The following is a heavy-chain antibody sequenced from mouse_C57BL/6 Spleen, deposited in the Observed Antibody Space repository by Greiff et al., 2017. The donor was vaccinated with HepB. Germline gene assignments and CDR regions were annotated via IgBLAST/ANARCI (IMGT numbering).Heavy chain of an antibody. Sequence: VQLQQSGPELVKPGASVKISCKASGYAFSSSWMNWVKQRPGKGLEWIGRIYPGDGDTNYNGKFKGKATLTADKSSSTAYMQLSSLTSEDSAVYFCAKGPLYYYGSSPLDYWGQGTTLTVSS. CDR1: GYAFSSSW. V-gene: IGHV1-82*01. CDR3: AKGPLYYYGSSPLDY. J-gene: IGHJ2*01. D-gene: IGHD1-1*01. CDR2: IYPGDGDT.